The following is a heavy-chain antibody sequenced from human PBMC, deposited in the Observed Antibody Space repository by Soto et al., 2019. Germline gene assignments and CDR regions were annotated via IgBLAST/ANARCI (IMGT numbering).Heavy chain of an antibody. CDR2: ISGSGGST. J-gene: IGHJ6*02. D-gene: IGHD5-12*01. CDR1: GVTFSSYA. Sequence: GPLRHSCAAAGVTFSSYAMSWVRQAPGKGLEWVSAISGSGGSTYYADSVKGRFTISRDNSKNTLYLQMNSLRAEDTAVYYCAKDNIVATISPYYYYGMDVWGQGTTVTDSS. V-gene: IGHV3-23*01. CDR3: AKDNIVATISPYYYYGMDV.